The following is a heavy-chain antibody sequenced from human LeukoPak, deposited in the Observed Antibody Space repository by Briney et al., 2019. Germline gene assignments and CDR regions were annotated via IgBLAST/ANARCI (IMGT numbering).Heavy chain of an antibody. Sequence: ASVKVSCKASGGTFSSYAISWVRQATGQGLEWMGWMNPNSGNTGYAQKFQGRVTMTRNTSISTAYMELSSLRSEDTAVYYCARVVGAVAAYYYYGMDVWGQGTTVTVSS. CDR3: ARVVGAVAAYYYYGMDV. V-gene: IGHV1-8*02. CDR2: MNPNSGNT. CDR1: GGTFSSYA. D-gene: IGHD6-19*01. J-gene: IGHJ6*02.